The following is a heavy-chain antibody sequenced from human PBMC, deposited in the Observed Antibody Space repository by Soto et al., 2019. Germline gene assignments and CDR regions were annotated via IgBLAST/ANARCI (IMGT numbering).Heavy chain of an antibody. Sequence: QVQLVQSGAEVMKPGASVKVSCKASGYTFTDYYIHWVRQAPGQGLEWMGWINPNTGGTNYAQKFEGWVTMTRDTPVSTAYMEANRLRSDDTAVYYCARGPSSALLYISGRLEFWGQGTLVTVSS. CDR1: GYTFTDYY. CDR2: INPNTGGT. D-gene: IGHD6-19*01. CDR3: ARGPSSALLYISGRLEF. V-gene: IGHV1-2*04. J-gene: IGHJ4*02.